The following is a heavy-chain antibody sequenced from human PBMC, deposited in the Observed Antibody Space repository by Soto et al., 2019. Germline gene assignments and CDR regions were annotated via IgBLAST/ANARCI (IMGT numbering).Heavy chain of an antibody. CDR1: CGSISSGDYY. V-gene: IGHV4-30-4*01. CDR2: IYYSGST. Sequence: SETLSLTCTVSCGSISSGDYYWSWIRQPPGKGLEWIGYIYYSGSTYYNPSLKSRVTISVDTSKNQFSLKLSSVTAADTAVYYCARSYCSSTSCYWRNYYYYGMDVWGQGTTVTVSS. CDR3: ARSYCSSTSCYWRNYYYYGMDV. J-gene: IGHJ6*02. D-gene: IGHD2-2*01.